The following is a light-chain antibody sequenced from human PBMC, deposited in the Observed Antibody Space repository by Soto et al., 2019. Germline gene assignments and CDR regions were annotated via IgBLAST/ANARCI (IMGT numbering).Light chain of an antibody. CDR3: QQYNSYSLT. CDR2: DAS. V-gene: IGKV1-5*01. Sequence: DIQMTQSPSTLSASVGDRVTITCRASQSISSRLAWYQQKPGKAPKILIYDASNLESGVPSRFSGSGSGTEFTLTISSLQPYDFATYYCQQYNSYSLTFGGGTKVEIE. CDR1: QSISSR. J-gene: IGKJ4*01.